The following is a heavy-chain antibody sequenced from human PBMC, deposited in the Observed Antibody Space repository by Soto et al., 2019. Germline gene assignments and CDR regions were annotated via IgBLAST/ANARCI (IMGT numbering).Heavy chain of an antibody. D-gene: IGHD3-16*02. V-gene: IGHV3-64D*06. CDR1: GLPFSDFG. CDR2: ISSNGGGT. CDR3: VKFLIVGISVSDAPRGDY. J-gene: IGHJ4*02. Sequence: GGSLRLSCSVSGLPFSDFGFHWVRQALGKGLQYVAAISSNGGGTYYADSVKGRFTISRDNSKNTVNLQMTSLTTEDTAVYFCVKFLIVGISVSDAPRGDYWGQGTLVTVSS.